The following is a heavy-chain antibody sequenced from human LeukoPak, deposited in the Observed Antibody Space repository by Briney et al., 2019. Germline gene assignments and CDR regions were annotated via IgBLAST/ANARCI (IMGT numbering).Heavy chain of an antibody. D-gene: IGHD6-19*01. Sequence: GASVKVSCKASGGTFNTYAISWVRQAPGQGLEWMGRIIPSLGIATYAQKLQGRVTMTTDTSTSTAYMELRSLRSDDTAVYYCARSRAVAGTYSYYYGMDVWGQGTTVTVSS. J-gene: IGHJ6*02. CDR1: GGTFNTYA. V-gene: IGHV1-69*04. CDR2: IIPSLGIA. CDR3: ARSRAVAGTYSYYYGMDV.